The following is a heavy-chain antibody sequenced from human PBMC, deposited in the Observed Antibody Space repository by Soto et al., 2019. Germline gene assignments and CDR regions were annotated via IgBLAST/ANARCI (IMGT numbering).Heavy chain of an antibody. CDR2: ISGSGGST. D-gene: IGHD3-3*01. J-gene: IGHJ6*02. CDR3: ARPKRSGYDRGDSYYHTMDV. CDR1: GFTFSNYA. Sequence: EVQLLESGGGLVQPGGSLRLSCAASGFTFSNYAMSWVRQAPGKGLEWVSAISGSGGSTYYADSVKGRFTISRDNSNNTLYLQMNSLRAEDTAVYYCARPKRSGYDRGDSYYHTMDVWGHGTTVTVSS. V-gene: IGHV3-23*01.